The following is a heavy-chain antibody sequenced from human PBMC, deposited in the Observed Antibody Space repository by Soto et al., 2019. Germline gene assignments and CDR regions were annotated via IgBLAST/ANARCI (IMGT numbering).Heavy chain of an antibody. CDR3: AREGRYCSSTSCFGWWFDP. D-gene: IGHD2-2*01. CDR2: ISHSGST. Sequence: QVQLQQWGAGLLKPSETLSLTCAVYGGSFSDNYWNWIRQPPGKGLEWIGEISHSGSTTYNPSLKSRVTISIDTSKNQFSLKLSSVTAADTAVYYCAREGRYCSSTSCFGWWFDPWGQGTLVTVSS. J-gene: IGHJ5*02. V-gene: IGHV4-34*01. CDR1: GGSFSDNY.